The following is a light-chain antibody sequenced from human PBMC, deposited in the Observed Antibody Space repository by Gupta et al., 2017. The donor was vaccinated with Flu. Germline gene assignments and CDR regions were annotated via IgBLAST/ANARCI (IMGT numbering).Light chain of an antibody. V-gene: IGKV1-39*01. CDR1: RNIRNY. Sequence: PSSLSASVRDRVTITCRASRNIRNYLNWYQQKPGKAPKLLIYTTSTLQSGVPSRFSGSGSGTDFTLTISSLQSEDFATYYCQQSVSTPFTFGHGTKVDLK. J-gene: IGKJ3*01. CDR3: QQSVSTPFT. CDR2: TTS.